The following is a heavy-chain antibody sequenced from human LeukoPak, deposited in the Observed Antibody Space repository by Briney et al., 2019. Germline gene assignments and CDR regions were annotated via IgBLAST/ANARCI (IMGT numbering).Heavy chain of an antibody. CDR3: ARVKGEYSSGWYDY. Sequence: SETLSLTCTVSGGSISSSSYYWGWIRQPPGKGLEWIGSIHYSGSTNYNPSLKSRVTISVDTSKNQFSLKLSSVTAADTAVYYCARVKGEYSSGWYDYWGQGTLVTVSS. CDR2: IHYSGST. D-gene: IGHD6-19*01. J-gene: IGHJ4*02. V-gene: IGHV4-39*07. CDR1: GGSISSSSYY.